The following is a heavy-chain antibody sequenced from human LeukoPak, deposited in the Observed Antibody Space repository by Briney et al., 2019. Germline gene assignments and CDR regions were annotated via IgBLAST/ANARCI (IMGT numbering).Heavy chain of an antibody. CDR3: ARAQLERLLAYGMDV. Sequence: GASVKVSCKASGYTFTGYYMHWVRQAPGQGLEWMGWISAYNGNTNYAQKLQGRVTMTTDTSTSTAYMELRSLRSDDTAVYYCARAQLERLLAYGMDVWGQGTTVTVSS. J-gene: IGHJ6*02. CDR2: ISAYNGNT. CDR1: GYTFTGYY. D-gene: IGHD1-1*01. V-gene: IGHV1-18*04.